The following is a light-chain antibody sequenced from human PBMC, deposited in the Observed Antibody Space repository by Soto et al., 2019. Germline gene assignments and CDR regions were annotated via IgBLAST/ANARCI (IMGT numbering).Light chain of an antibody. CDR1: QSVNDY. CDR3: QQRTDWRSNWPPSFT. Sequence: EIVLTQSPATLSLSPGERATLSCRASQSVNDYLAWYQQKPGQAPRLLIYDASNRATGIPARFSGSGSGTDFTLTISSLEPEDFAVYYCQQRTDWRSNWPPSFTFGPGTRVDVK. J-gene: IGKJ3*01. CDR2: DAS. V-gene: IGKV3-11*01.